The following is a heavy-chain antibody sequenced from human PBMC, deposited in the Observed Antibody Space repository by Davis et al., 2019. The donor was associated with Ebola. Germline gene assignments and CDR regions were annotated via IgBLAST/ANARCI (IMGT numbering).Heavy chain of an antibody. D-gene: IGHD1-26*01. V-gene: IGHV1-69*13. CDR1: GGTFSSYA. CDR2: IIPIFGTA. Sequence: SVKVSCKASGGTFSSYAISWVRQAPGQGLEWMGGIIPIFGTANYAQKFQGRVTITADESTSTAYMELSSLRSEDTAVYYCARGGSGSYAASLGWWHYYYYGMDVWGQGTTVTVSS. CDR3: ARGGSGSYAASLGWWHYYYYGMDV. J-gene: IGHJ6*02.